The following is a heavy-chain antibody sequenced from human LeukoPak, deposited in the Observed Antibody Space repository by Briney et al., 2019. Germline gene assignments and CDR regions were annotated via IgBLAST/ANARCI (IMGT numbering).Heavy chain of an antibody. V-gene: IGHV3-11*04. J-gene: IGHJ4*02. CDR3: ARVSQQTPYF. CDR2: ISSSGSTI. Sequence: GGSLRLSCVVSGIPFSDYYMNWVRQAPGKGLEWVSYISSSGSTIYYADSVKGRFTISRDNAKNSLYLQMNSLRAEDTAVYYCARVSQQTPYFWGQGTLVTVSS. CDR1: GIPFSDYY. D-gene: IGHD1/OR15-1a*01.